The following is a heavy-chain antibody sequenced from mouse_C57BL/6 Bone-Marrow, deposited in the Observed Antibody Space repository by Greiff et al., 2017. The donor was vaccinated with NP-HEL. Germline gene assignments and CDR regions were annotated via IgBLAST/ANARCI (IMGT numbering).Heavy chain of an antibody. J-gene: IGHJ4*01. CDR1: GFTFSDFY. V-gene: IGHV7-1*01. CDR2: SRNKANDYTT. D-gene: IGHD2-4*01. CDR3: ARDAYDYGDYAMDY. Sequence: EVQVVESGGGLVQSGRSLRLSCATSGFTFSDFYMEWVRQAPGKGLEWIAASRNKANDYTTEYSASVKGRFIVSRDTSQSILYLQMNALRAEDTAIYYCARDAYDYGDYAMDYWGQGTSVTVSS.